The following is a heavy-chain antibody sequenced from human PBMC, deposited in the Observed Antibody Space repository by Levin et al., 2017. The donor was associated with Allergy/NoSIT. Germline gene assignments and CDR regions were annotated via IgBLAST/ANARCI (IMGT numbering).Heavy chain of an antibody. CDR1: GGSFSGY. CDR3: AEVPMGFKNSFDH. V-gene: IGHV4-34*01. J-gene: IGHJ5*02. D-gene: IGHD1-26*01. Sequence: SETLSLTCGVYGGSFSGYWSWIRQPPGRGLEWFGEISHSGITNYNPSLDSRVTMSVDTSKNQFSLILSSVTAADTAIYYCAEVPMGFKNSFDHWGQGTLVTVSS. CDR2: ISHSGIT.